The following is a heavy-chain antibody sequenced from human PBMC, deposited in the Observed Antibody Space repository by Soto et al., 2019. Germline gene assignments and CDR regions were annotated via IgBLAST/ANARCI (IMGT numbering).Heavy chain of an antibody. CDR2: IVPLFGTT. V-gene: IGHV1-69*13. J-gene: IGHJ5*02. D-gene: IGHD6-13*01. CDR1: GGNFTSYA. Sequence: ASVKVSCKASGGNFTSYAISWVRQAPGQGLEFMGGIVPLFGTTNYAHKFRGRVTVTADESTSTVYMEMSSLRSEDTAVYYCAKASGRSWYDWFDPWGQGTLVTVSS. CDR3: AKASGRSWYDWFDP.